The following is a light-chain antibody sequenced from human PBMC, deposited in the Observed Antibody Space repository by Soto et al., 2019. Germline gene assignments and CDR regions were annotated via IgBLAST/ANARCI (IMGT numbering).Light chain of an antibody. Sequence: ELVLTQSPGTLSLSPGERATLSCRASQSVSSSYLAWYQQKTGQAPRLLIYGAYSRDTGIPDRFSGSGSGTDFTLTISRLEPEDFAVYFCHQYGSSPWTFGQGTKVDI. CDR3: HQYGSSPWT. J-gene: IGKJ1*01. CDR1: QSVSSSY. CDR2: GAY. V-gene: IGKV3-20*01.